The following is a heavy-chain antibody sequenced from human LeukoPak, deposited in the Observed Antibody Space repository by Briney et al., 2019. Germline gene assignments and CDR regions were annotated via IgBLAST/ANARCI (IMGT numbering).Heavy chain of an antibody. Sequence: GGSLRLSCAASGFTFSSYEMNWVRQAPGKGLEWVSYISSSGSTIYYADSVKGRFTISRDNAKNSLYLQMNSPRAEDAAVYYCTRENWHLDYWGQGNLVTVSS. CDR3: TRENWHLDY. CDR2: ISSSGSTI. CDR1: GFTFSSYE. V-gene: IGHV3-48*03. J-gene: IGHJ4*02.